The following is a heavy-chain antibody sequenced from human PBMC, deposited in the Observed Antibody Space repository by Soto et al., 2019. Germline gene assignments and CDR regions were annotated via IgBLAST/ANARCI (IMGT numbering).Heavy chain of an antibody. Sequence: SETLSLTCTVSGGSISSSSYYWGWIRQPPGKGLEWIGSIYYSGSTYYNPSLKSRVTISVDTSKNQFSLKLSSVTAADTAVYYCARQGLLRYFDWLLEFDYWGQGTLATVSS. J-gene: IGHJ4*02. D-gene: IGHD3-9*01. CDR3: ARQGLLRYFDWLLEFDY. V-gene: IGHV4-39*01. CDR1: GGSISSSSYY. CDR2: IYYSGST.